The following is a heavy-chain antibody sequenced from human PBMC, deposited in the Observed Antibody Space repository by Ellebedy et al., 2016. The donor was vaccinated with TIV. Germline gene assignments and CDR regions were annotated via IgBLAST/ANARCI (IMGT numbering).Heavy chain of an antibody. J-gene: IGHJ4*02. CDR2: INHSGST. CDR3: ARGAFTVTPKRLYFDS. D-gene: IGHD4-17*01. V-gene: IGHV4-34*01. Sequence: SETLSLTXAVYGGSFSGYFWTWIRQPPGKGLEWIGEINHSGSTNFNPSLKSRVTISVDTSKNQFSLKLSSVTAADTAVYYCARGAFTVTPKRLYFDSWGQGTLVTVSS. CDR1: GGSFSGYF.